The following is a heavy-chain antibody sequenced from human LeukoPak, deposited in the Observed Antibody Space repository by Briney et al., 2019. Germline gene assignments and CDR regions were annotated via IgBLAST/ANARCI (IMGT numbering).Heavy chain of an antibody. J-gene: IGHJ4*02. V-gene: IGHV3-15*01. Sequence: GGSLRLACSVSGLTFRNAWMRWVRQAPGKGLGWIVRIKRKSDGGDKAYAAPVKGRFTISRDDSRTTVYMQMNRLKIEDTGVYYCTTAARWEWNTIDYWGQGTLVTVSS. CDR1: GLTFRNAW. D-gene: IGHD1-26*01. CDR3: TTAARWEWNTIDY. CDR2: IKRKSDGGDK.